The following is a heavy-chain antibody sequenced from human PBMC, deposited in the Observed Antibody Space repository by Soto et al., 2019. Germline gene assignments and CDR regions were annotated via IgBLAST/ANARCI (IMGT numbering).Heavy chain of an antibody. CDR3: ARDRSTYGGGGTGEVKENWFDP. J-gene: IGHJ5*02. CDR2: VYYSGST. D-gene: IGHD2-8*01. Sequence: SETLSLTCTVSGGSISSYYWSWIRQPPGKGLEWIGYVYYSGSTDYNPSLQSRVTISVDTSKNQFSLKLTSVTAADTAVYYCARDRSTYGGGGTGEVKENWFDPWGQGAMVSVSS. V-gene: IGHV4-59*01. CDR1: GGSISSYY.